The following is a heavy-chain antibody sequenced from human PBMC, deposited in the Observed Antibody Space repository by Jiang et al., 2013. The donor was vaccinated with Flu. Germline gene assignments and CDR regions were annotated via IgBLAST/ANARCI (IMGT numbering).Heavy chain of an antibody. J-gene: IGHJ4*02. D-gene: IGHD3-10*01. V-gene: IGHV4-39*01. Sequence: LKSRVTISVDTSKNQXSLKLSSVTAADTAVYYCARQTLLWFGEGGCYFDYWGQGTLVTVSS. CDR3: ARQTLLWFGEGGCYFDY.